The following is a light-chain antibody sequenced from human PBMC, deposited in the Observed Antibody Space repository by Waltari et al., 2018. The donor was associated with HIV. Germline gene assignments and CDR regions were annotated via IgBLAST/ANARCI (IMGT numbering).Light chain of an antibody. Sequence: DIVMTQSPLSLPVTPGEPASISCRSSQSLLNSNGFNYLDWYLQKPGQYPRLLIYLGSNRAPGVPDRFSGSGSCTDFTLKISRVEAEDVGVYYCMQALQTPLITFGQGTRLEIK. CDR3: MQALQTPLIT. J-gene: IGKJ5*01. V-gene: IGKV2-28*01. CDR1: QSLLNSNGFNY. CDR2: LGS.